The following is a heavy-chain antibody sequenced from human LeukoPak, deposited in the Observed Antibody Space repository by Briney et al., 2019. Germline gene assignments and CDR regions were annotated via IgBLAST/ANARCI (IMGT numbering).Heavy chain of an antibody. CDR2: IYYSGST. CDR3: ARHPGSGGGYYPNWFDP. J-gene: IGHJ5*02. V-gene: IGHV4-59*08. CDR1: GGSISSYY. D-gene: IGHD3-22*01. Sequence: SETLSLTCTASGGSISSYYWSWIRQPPGKGLEGIGYIYYSGSTNYNPSLKSRVTISVDKSKNQFSLKLSSVTAADTAVYYWARHPGSGGGYYPNWFDPWGQGTLVTVSS.